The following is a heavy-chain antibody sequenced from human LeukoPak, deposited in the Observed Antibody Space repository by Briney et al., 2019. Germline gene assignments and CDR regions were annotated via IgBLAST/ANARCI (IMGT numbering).Heavy chain of an antibody. CDR2: LIPIFGTA. Sequence: GASVKVSCKASRGTFSTYAISWVRQAPGQGLEWMGGLIPIFGTANYAQKFQGRVTITADESTSTAYMELSSLRAEDTAVYYCARGPSGYHNTGGQGTLVTVSS. CDR3: ARGPSGYHNT. D-gene: IGHD5-12*01. J-gene: IGHJ4*02. V-gene: IGHV1-69*13. CDR1: RGTFSTYA.